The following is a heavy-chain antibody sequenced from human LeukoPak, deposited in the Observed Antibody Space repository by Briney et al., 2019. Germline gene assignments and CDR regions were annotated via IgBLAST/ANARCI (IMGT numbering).Heavy chain of an antibody. Sequence: PGGSLRLSCAASGFTFSSYWMSWVRQAPGKGLEWVSAISGSGGSTYYADSVKGRFTISRDNSKNTLYLQMNSLRAEDTAVYYCAQDRYSYGFFDYWGQGTLVTVSS. CDR1: GFTFSSYW. CDR2: ISGSGGST. D-gene: IGHD5-18*01. CDR3: AQDRYSYGFFDY. J-gene: IGHJ4*02. V-gene: IGHV3-23*01.